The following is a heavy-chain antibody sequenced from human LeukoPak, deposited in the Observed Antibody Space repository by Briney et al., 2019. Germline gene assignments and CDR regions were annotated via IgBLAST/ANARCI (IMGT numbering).Heavy chain of an antibody. CDR3: AREATGRAFDP. D-gene: IGHD1-1*01. Sequence: ASVKVSCKXSGYNFNDFGVTRVRQAPGQGLEWMGWISALTGDTNYAQKFRGRVTMTTDTSTDTAYMEMRSLRSDDTAVYYCAREATGRAFDPWGQGTLVTVSS. J-gene: IGHJ5*02. CDR1: GYNFNDFG. CDR2: ISALTGDT. V-gene: IGHV1-18*01.